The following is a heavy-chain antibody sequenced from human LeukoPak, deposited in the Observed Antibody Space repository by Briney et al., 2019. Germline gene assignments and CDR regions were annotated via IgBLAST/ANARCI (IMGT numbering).Heavy chain of an antibody. CDR3: AKGGGWYGVYREESY. J-gene: IGHJ4*02. V-gene: IGHV3-23*01. CDR2: ISGSGGST. D-gene: IGHD6-19*01. CDR1: GFTFSSYA. Sequence: PGGSLRLSCAASGFTFSSYAMSWVRQAPGKGLEWVSAISGSGGSTYYADSVKGRFTISRDNSKNTLYLQMNSLRAEDTAVYYCAKGGGWYGVYREESYWGQGTLVTVSS.